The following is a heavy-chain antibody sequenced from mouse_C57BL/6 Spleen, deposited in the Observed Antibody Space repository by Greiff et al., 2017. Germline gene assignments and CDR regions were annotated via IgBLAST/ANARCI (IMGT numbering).Heavy chain of an antibody. Sequence: EVQLQESGPGLVKPSQSLSLTCSVTGYSITSGYYWNWIRQFPGNKLEWMGYISYDGSNNYNPSLKNRISITRDTSKNQFFLKLNSVTTEDTATCDCARDGGRGYFDVWGTGTTVTVSS. CDR1: GYSITSGYY. CDR3: ARDGGRGYFDV. CDR2: ISYDGSN. J-gene: IGHJ1*03. V-gene: IGHV3-6*01.